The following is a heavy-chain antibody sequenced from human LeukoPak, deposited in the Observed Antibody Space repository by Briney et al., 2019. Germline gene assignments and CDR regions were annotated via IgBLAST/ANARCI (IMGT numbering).Heavy chain of an antibody. V-gene: IGHV4-59*01. CDR3: ARGPGEYYGSYLYYYYGMDV. J-gene: IGHJ6*02. CDR2: IYYSGST. Sequence: SETLSLTCTVSGGSISSYYWSWIRQPPGKGLEWIGYIYYSGSTNYNPSLKSRVTISVDTSKNQFPLKLSSVTAADTAVYYCARGPGEYYGSYLYYYYGMDVWGQGTTVTVSS. CDR1: GGSISSYY. D-gene: IGHD3-10*01.